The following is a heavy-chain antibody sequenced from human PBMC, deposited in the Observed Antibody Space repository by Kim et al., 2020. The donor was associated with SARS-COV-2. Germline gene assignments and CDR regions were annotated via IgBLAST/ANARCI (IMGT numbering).Heavy chain of an antibody. V-gene: IGHV1-3*01. CDR1: GYTFTNST. CDR3: ARAGSGVHYGGDY. CDR2: IDVDTGNT. Sequence: ASVKVSCKASGYTFTNSTIHWVRQAPGQRLEWMGWIDVDTGNTRYLEKLQGRVTITRDTSARTAYMELSSLGSEDTALYYCARAGSGVHYGGDYWGQGTLVTVSS. J-gene: IGHJ4*02. D-gene: IGHD3-10*01.